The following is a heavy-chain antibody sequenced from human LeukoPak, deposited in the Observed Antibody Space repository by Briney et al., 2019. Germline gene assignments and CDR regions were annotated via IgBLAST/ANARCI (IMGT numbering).Heavy chain of an antibody. V-gene: IGHV1-69*13. CDR3: ASQGGSYYGSGSYFNYYYMDV. CDR1: GGTFSSYA. J-gene: IGHJ6*03. D-gene: IGHD3-10*01. CDR2: IIPIFGTA. Sequence: GASVKVSCKASGGTFSSYAISWVRQAPGQGLEWMGGIIPIFGTANYAQKFQGRVTITADESTSTAYMELSSLRSEDTAVYYCASQGGSYYGSGSYFNYYYMDVWGKGTTVTVSS.